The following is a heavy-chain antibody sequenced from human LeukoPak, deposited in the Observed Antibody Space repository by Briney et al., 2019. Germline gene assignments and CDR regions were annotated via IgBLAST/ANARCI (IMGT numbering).Heavy chain of an antibody. J-gene: IGHJ6*02. D-gene: IGHD2-8*01. Sequence: ASVKVSCKASGGPFNIYSFSWVRQAPGQGLEWMGGIIPVFDTPNYAQKFQGRVTISADESTSIVYMELSNLRSEDTAVYYCARDLPYCTNGVCYNYYGMDVWGQGTTVTVSS. CDR1: GGPFNIYS. V-gene: IGHV1-69*13. CDR3: ARDLPYCTNGVCYNYYGMDV. CDR2: IIPVFDTP.